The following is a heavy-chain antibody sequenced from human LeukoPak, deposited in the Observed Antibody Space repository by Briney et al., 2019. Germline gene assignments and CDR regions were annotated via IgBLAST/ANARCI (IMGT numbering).Heavy chain of an antibody. D-gene: IGHD6-19*01. CDR1: GGSISSYY. J-gene: IGHJ5*02. CDR3: ARRDSSGWYNWFDP. Sequence: SEALSLTCTVSGGSISSYYWSWIRQPPGKGLEWIGYIYYSGSTNYNPSLKSRVTISVDTSKNQFSLKLSSVTAADTAVYYCARRDSSGWYNWFDPWGQGTLVTVSS. CDR2: IYYSGST. V-gene: IGHV4-59*08.